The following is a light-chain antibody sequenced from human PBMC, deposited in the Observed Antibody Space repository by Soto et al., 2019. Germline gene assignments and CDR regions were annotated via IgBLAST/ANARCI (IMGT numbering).Light chain of an antibody. Sequence: QSALTQPASVSGSPGQSITISCTGSSSDVGAYNYVSWYQQHPGKAPRLMIYEVTNRPSGVSNRLSGSKSGNTASLTISGLRAEDEADYYCSSYTSGSTLVVFGGGTKVTVL. CDR1: SSDVGAYNY. V-gene: IGLV2-14*01. CDR2: EVT. CDR3: SSYTSGSTLVV. J-gene: IGLJ2*01.